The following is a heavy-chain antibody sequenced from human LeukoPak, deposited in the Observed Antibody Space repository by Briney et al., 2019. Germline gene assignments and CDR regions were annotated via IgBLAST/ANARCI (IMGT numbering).Heavy chain of an antibody. D-gene: IGHD3-9*01. CDR2: IYYSGST. CDR1: GGSISSSSYY. V-gene: IGHV4-39*01. J-gene: IGHJ4*02. Sequence: SETLSLTCTVSGGSISSSSYYWGWIRQPPGKGLEWIGSIYYSGSTYYNPSLKSRVTISVDTSKNQFSLKLSSVTAADTAVYYCARHKGSWGILTGYYYFDYWGQGTLVTVSS. CDR3: ARHKGSWGILTGYYYFDY.